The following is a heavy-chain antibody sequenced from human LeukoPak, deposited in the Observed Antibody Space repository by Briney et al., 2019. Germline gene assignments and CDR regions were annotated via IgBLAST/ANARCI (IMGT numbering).Heavy chain of an antibody. CDR1: AYSISSGYY. V-gene: IGHV4-38-2*01. CDR2: MYHSGST. CDR3: ASTYYYDSNAYYYWV. D-gene: IGHD3-22*01. Sequence: SETLSLTCAVSAYSISSGYYWGWIRQPPGKGLEWIGSMYHSGSTYYNPSLKGRVTISVDTSKNQFSLRLSSVTAADTAVYYCASTYYYDSNAYYYWVWGQGTLVTVSS. J-gene: IGHJ4*02.